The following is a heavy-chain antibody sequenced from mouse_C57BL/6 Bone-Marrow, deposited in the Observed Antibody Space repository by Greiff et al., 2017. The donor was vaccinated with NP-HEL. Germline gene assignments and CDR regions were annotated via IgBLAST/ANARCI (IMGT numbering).Heavy chain of an antibody. Sequence: EVHLVESGGDLVKPGGSLKLSCAASGFTFSSYGMSWVRQTPDKRLEWVATISSGGSYTYYPDSVKGRFTLSRDNAKNTLYLQLSSLKSEDTAIYYCAIPITSKFAYWGQGTRVTVSA. V-gene: IGHV5-6*01. CDR2: ISSGGSYT. CDR3: AIPITSKFAY. D-gene: IGHD1-1*01. J-gene: IGHJ3*01. CDR1: GFTFSSYG.